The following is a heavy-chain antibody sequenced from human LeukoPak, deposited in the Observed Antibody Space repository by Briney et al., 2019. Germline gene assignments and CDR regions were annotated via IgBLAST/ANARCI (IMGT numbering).Heavy chain of an antibody. J-gene: IGHJ6*02. CDR2: VYYSGST. Sequence: SETLSLTCTVSGGSISTYYWSWVRQPPGKGLEWIGYVYYSGSTEYNPSLKSRVIISIDTSKIQFSLQLNSMTAADTAVYYCARGLWFGELLVFMDYYYGMDVWGQGTTVTVSS. CDR1: GGSISTYY. V-gene: IGHV4-59*01. D-gene: IGHD3-10*01. CDR3: ARGLWFGELLVFMDYYYGMDV.